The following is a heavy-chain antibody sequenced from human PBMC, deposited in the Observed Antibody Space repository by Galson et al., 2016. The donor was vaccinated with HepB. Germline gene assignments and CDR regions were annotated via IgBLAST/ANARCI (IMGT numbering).Heavy chain of an antibody. CDR3: ARYRGPSRYFDL. CDR2: ISSGSSPI. D-gene: IGHD1-1*01. CDR1: GFTFSTFG. V-gene: IGHV3-48*02. J-gene: IGHJ2*01. Sequence: SLRLSCAASGFTFSTFGMNWVRQAPGQGLEWVSYISSGSSPIHYADSVRGRFTISRDNAKNSLYLQMNSLRDDDTAVSYCARYRGPSRYFDLWGRGTLVTVSS.